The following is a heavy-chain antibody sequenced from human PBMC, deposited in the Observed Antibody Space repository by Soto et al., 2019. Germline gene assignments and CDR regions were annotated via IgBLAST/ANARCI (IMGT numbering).Heavy chain of an antibody. J-gene: IGHJ4*02. D-gene: IGHD1-26*01. CDR2: IYSGGST. V-gene: IGHV3-53*02. CDR1: GFTVSSNY. Sequence: EVQLVETGGGLIQPGGSLRLSCAASGFTVSSNYMSWVRQAPGKGLEWVSVIYSGGSTYYADSVKGRFTISRDNSKNTLYFQINSQRAEDRAGYFCATNSGSYYEDYWGQGTLVTVSS. CDR3: ATNSGSYYEDY.